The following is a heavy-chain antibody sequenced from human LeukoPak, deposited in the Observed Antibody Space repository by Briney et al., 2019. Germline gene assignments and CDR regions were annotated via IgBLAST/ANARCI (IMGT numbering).Heavy chain of an antibody. CDR2: ISYDGRDK. V-gene: IGHV3-30*04. Sequence: PGRSLKLSCAASGFTFSGYALHWVRQAPGKGLEWVAVISYDGRDKHFADSVKGRFTISRDNSKNTLFLQMNSLRAEDTAVYYCARDKDLYASYYFDYWGQGTLVTVSS. D-gene: IGHD5/OR15-5a*01. J-gene: IGHJ4*02. CDR3: ARDKDLYASYYFDY. CDR1: GFTFSGYA.